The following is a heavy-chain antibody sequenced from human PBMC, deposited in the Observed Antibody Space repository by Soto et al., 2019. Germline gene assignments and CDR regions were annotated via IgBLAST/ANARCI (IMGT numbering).Heavy chain of an antibody. CDR3: AKXTNPYYDFWSGYYPTFDY. D-gene: IGHD3-3*01. Sequence: GGSLRLSCAASGFTFSSYAMSWVRQAPGKGLEWVSAISGSGGSTYYADSVKGRFTISRDNSKNTLYLQMNSLRAEDTAVYYCAKXTNPYYDFWSGYYPTFDYWGQGTLVTSPQ. CDR2: ISGSGGST. V-gene: IGHV3-23*01. J-gene: IGHJ4*02. CDR1: GFTFSSYA.